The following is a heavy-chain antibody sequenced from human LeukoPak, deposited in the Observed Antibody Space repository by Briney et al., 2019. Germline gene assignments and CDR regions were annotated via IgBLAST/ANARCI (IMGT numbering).Heavy chain of an antibody. D-gene: IGHD6-13*01. J-gene: IGHJ4*02. Sequence: GASVKVSRKVSGYTPTELSMHWVRQAPGKGLEWMGGFDPEDGETIYAQKFQGRVTMTEDTSTDTAYMELSSLRSEDTAVYYCATGTSSWDDYWGQGTLVTVSS. CDR3: ATGTSSWDDY. V-gene: IGHV1-24*01. CDR2: FDPEDGET. CDR1: GYTPTELS.